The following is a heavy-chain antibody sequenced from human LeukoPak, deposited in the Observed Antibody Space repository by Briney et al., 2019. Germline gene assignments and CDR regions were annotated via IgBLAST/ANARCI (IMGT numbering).Heavy chain of an antibody. J-gene: IGHJ4*02. CDR1: GGSISSSSYY. D-gene: IGHD3-22*01. Sequence: PSETLSLTCTVSGGSISSSSYYWGWIRQPPGKGLEWIGSIYYSGSTYYNPSLKSRVTISVDTSKNQFSLKLSSVTAADTAVYYCARLEPYYYDSSGYQKLPFDYWGQGTLVTVSS. V-gene: IGHV4-39*07. CDR3: ARLEPYYYDSSGYQKLPFDY. CDR2: IYYSGST.